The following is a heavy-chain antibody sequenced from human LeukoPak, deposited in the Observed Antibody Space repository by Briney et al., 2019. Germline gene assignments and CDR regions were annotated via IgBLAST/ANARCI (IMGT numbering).Heavy chain of an antibody. D-gene: IGHD6-6*01. CDR3: ARESSSSWGYMDV. CDR2: IYYSGST. Sequence: PSETLSLTCTVSGGSISSYYWSWIRQPPGKGLEWIGYIYYSGSTNYNPSLKSRVTISLDTSKNQFSLKLSSVTAADSAVYYCARESSSSWGYMDVWGKGTTVTVSS. J-gene: IGHJ6*03. V-gene: IGHV4-59*01. CDR1: GGSISSYY.